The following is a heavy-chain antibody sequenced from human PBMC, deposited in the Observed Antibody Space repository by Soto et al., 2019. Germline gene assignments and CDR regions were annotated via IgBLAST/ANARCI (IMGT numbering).Heavy chain of an antibody. Sequence: PSETLSLTCAVYGGSFSGYYWSWIRQPPGKGLEWIGEINHSGSTNYNPSLKSRVTISVDTSKNQFSLKLSSVTAADTAVYYCARLKGYSNPLDYWGQGTLVTVSS. J-gene: IGHJ4*02. V-gene: IGHV4-34*01. CDR3: ARLKGYSNPLDY. D-gene: IGHD4-4*01. CDR1: GGSFSGYY. CDR2: INHSGST.